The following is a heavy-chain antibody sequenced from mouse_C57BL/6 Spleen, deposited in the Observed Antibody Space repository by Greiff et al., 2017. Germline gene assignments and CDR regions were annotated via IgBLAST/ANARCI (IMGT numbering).Heavy chain of an antibody. D-gene: IGHD2-5*01. V-gene: IGHV1-55*01. CDR2: IYPGSGST. CDR3: ARGTYYSNLYYFDY. J-gene: IGHJ2*01. CDR1: GYTFTSYW. Sequence: QVQLQQPGAELVKPGASVKMSCKASGYTFTSYWITWVKQRPGQGLEWIGDIYPGSGSTNYNEKFKSKATLTVDKSSSTAYMQLSSLTSEDSAVYYCARGTYYSNLYYFDYWGQGTTLTVSS.